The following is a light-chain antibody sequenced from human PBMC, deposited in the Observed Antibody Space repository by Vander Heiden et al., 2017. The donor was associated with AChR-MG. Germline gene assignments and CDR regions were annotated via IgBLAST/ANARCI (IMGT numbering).Light chain of an antibody. J-gene: IGLJ3*02. CDR3: SSYTTSSTWL. CDR1: SSDVGSNKY. Sequence: QSALTQPASVSGSPGQSITISCTGTSSDVGSNKYVSWYQQHPGKAPKLMIYDVSNRPSGVSNRFSGSKSGNTASLAISGLHVEDEADYYCSSYTTSSTWLFGGGTKLTVL. CDR2: DVS. V-gene: IGLV2-14*03.